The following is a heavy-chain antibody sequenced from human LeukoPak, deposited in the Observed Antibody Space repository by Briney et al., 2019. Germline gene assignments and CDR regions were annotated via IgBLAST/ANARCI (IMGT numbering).Heavy chain of an antibody. D-gene: IGHD2-2*01. Sequence: GGSLRLSCAASGFTFSSYGMHWVRQAPGKGLEWVSYISSSSNTIYYADSVKGRFTISRDNAKNSLSLQMNSLRAEDTAVYYCASLVVVTVATGGSFDPWGQGTLVTVSS. V-gene: IGHV3-48*04. J-gene: IGHJ5*02. CDR2: ISSSSNTI. CDR1: GFTFSSYG. CDR3: ASLVVVTVATGGSFDP.